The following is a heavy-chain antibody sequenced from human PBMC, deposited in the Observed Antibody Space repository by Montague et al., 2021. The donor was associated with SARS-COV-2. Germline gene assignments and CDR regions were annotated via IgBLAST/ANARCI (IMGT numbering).Heavy chain of an antibody. CDR1: RFTFSSYA. CDR2: IYSGGSST. D-gene: IGHD3-10*01. CDR3: AKVSYFGSGTYYFDY. Sequence: SLRLSCAASRFTFSSYAMSWVRQAPGKGLEWVSVIYSGGSSTYYADSVKGRFTISRDHSKNTLYLQMNSLRAEDTAVYYCAKVSYFGSGTYYFDYWGQGTLVTVSS. V-gene: IGHV3-23*03. J-gene: IGHJ4*02.